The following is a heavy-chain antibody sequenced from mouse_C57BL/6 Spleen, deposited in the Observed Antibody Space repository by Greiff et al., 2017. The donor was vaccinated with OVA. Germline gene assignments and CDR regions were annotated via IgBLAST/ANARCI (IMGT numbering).Heavy chain of an antibody. J-gene: IGHJ3*01. CDR2: IDPETGGT. D-gene: IGHD2-3*01. V-gene: IGHV1-15*01. CDR1: GYTFTDYE. CDR3: TNGYYVDAY. Sequence: VQVVESGAELVRPGASVTLSCKASGYTFTDYEMHWVKQTPVHGLEWIGAIDPETGGTAYNQKFKGKAILTADKSSSTAYMELRSLTSEDSAVYYCTNGYYVDAYWGQGTLVTVSA.